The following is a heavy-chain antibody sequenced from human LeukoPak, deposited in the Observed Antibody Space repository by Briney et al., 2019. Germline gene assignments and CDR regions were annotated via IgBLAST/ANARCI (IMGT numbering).Heavy chain of an antibody. CDR1: GFTFSRYD. CDR3: AEGGYCSSTSCYVDSFDY. Sequence: GGPLRLSCAASGFTFSRYDMNWVRQAPGKGLEWLSYISSSGSTIYYADSVKGRFTISRDNAKNSLYLQMNSLRAEDTAFYYCAEGGYCSSTSCYVDSFDYWGQGTLVTVSS. J-gene: IGHJ4*02. D-gene: IGHD2-2*01. V-gene: IGHV3-48*03. CDR2: ISSSGSTI.